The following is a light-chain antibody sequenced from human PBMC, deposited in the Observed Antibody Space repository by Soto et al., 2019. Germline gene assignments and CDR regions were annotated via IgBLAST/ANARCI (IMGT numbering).Light chain of an antibody. CDR2: EVI. J-gene: IGLJ1*01. CDR3: ISYTSISPLV. CDR1: SSDVGGYNY. Sequence: QSVLTQPASVSGSPGQSITISCTGTSSDVGGYNYVSWYQQHPGKAPKVIIYEVINRPSGVSNRFSGSKSGNTASLTISGLQAEDEADYYCISYTSISPLVFGTGTKVTV. V-gene: IGLV2-14*01.